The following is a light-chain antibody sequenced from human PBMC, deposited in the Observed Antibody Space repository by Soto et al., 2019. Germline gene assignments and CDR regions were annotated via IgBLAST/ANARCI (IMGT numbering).Light chain of an antibody. Sequence: EIVLTQSPGTLSLSPGDRATLSCRASQTVTRSYVAWYQQKPGQAPRLLMYDASSRATGIPDRFSGSGSGTDFTLTISGLEPEDFAVYYCQQYGSSPLTFGGGTKVDIK. CDR2: DAS. J-gene: IGKJ4*01. CDR1: QTVTRSY. V-gene: IGKV3-20*01. CDR3: QQYGSSPLT.